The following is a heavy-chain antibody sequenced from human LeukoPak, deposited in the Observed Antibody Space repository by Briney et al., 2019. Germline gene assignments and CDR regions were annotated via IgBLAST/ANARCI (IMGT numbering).Heavy chain of an antibody. CDR3: ARDLLGWELHYFDY. CDR1: GFTFSTYW. J-gene: IGHJ4*02. CDR2: IKQDGSEK. V-gene: IGHV3-7*01. D-gene: IGHD1-26*01. Sequence: GSLRLSCAASGFTFSTYWMSWVRQAPGKGLEWVANIKQDGSEKDYVDSVKGRFTISRDNAKNSLYLQMNSLRAEDTAVYYCARDLLGWELHYFDYWGQGTLVAVSS.